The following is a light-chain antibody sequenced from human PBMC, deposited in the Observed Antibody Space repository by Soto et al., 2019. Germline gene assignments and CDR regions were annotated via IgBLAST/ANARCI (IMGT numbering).Light chain of an antibody. V-gene: IGKV3-20*01. CDR3: QRYGFSSYT. Sequence: EIVLTQSPGTLSLSPRDRATLSCRASQSVSSNYLAWYQQKPGQAPRLLIYGASNRATAIPDRFSGRGSGTAFTLTISRLEPEDFAVYYCQRYGFSSYTFGQGTKLAIK. CDR1: QSVSSNY. CDR2: GAS. J-gene: IGKJ2*01.